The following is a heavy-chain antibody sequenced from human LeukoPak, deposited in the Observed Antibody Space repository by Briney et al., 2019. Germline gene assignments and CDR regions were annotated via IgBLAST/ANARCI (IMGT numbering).Heavy chain of an antibody. CDR2: IYYSGST. J-gene: IGHJ1*01. CDR1: GGSISSYY. CDR3: ARGVSYYDSSGYYNEYFQH. V-gene: IGHV4-59*08. D-gene: IGHD3-22*01. Sequence: SETLSLTCTVPGGSISSYYWSWIRQPPGKGLEWIGYIYYSGSTNYNPSLKSRVTISVGTSKNQFSLKLSSVTAADTAVYYCARGVSYYDSSGYYNEYFQHWGQGTLVTVSS.